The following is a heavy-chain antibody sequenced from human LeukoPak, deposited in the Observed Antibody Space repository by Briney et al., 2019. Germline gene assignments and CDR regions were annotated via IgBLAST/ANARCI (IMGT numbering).Heavy chain of an antibody. Sequence: GGTLRLSCAASGFTFSNYGMSWVRQAPGKGLEWVSTISGSGGNTYYADSVKGRFTISRDNSKNTLYLQMNSLRAEDTAVYYCARGGSYLSAFDIWGQGTMVTVSS. V-gene: IGHV3-23*01. D-gene: IGHD1-26*01. CDR3: ARGGSYLSAFDI. CDR1: GFTFSNYG. CDR2: ISGSGGNT. J-gene: IGHJ3*02.